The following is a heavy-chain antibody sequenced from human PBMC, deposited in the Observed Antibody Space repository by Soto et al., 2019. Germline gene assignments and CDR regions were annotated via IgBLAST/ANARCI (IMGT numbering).Heavy chain of an antibody. Sequence: QVQLVESGGGVVQPGRSPRLSCAASGFTFSSYGMHWVRQAPGKGLEWVAVISYDGSNKYYADSVKGRFTISRDNSKNTLYLQMNSLRAEDTAVYYCAKDQVELELRSYYYGMDVWGQGTTVTVSS. CDR2: ISYDGSNK. D-gene: IGHD1-7*01. CDR1: GFTFSSYG. J-gene: IGHJ6*02. CDR3: AKDQVELELRSYYYGMDV. V-gene: IGHV3-30*18.